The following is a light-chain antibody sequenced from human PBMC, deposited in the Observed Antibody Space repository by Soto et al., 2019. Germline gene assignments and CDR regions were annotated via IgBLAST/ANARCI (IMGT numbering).Light chain of an antibody. V-gene: IGKV3D-20*01. CDR3: QQYGSSPIA. CDR2: DAS. J-gene: IGKJ5*01. CDR1: QSVSSSY. Sequence: EIILTQSPATLSLSPGERATLSCGVSQSVSSSYVAWYQHRPGLAPRLLIHDASSRATGIPDRFSGTKSGTDFTLTIRRLEPEDAAVYYCQQYGSSPIAFGQGTRLEIK.